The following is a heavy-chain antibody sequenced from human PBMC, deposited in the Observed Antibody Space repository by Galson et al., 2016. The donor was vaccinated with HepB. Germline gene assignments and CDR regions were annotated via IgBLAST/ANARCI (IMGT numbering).Heavy chain of an antibody. CDR3: ARLTGGYGGNSARFDP. V-gene: IGHV4-59*08. Sequence: SETLSLTCTVSSGSISGHYWSWIRQPPGKGLEWIGYVPYLGSTIYTPSLKSRVTMSVDTSKNQFSLKLSPVTATDTAVYYCARLTGGYGGNSARFDPWGQGTLVTVSS. D-gene: IGHD4-23*01. CDR1: SGSISGHY. CDR2: VPYLGST. J-gene: IGHJ5*02.